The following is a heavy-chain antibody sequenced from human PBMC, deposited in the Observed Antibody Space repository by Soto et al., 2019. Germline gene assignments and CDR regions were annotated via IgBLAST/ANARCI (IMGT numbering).Heavy chain of an antibody. CDR3: ARSSGSAYWFDP. D-gene: IGHD6-6*01. CDR2: ISAYNGNT. Sequence: QVQLVQSGAEVKKPGASVKVSCKASGYTFTSDGISWVRKAPGQGLEWMGWISAYNGNTNYAQKLQGRVTMTTDTSTSTDYMELRSLRSDDTAVYYCARSSGSAYWFDPWGQGTLVTVSS. J-gene: IGHJ5*02. V-gene: IGHV1-18*01. CDR1: GYTFTSDG.